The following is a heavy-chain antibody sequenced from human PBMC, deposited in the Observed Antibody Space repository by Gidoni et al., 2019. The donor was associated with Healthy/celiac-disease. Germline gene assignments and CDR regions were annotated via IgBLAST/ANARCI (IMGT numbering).Heavy chain of an antibody. CDR2: ISSSSSTI. CDR3: ARDGSVYYDFWSGVDGMDV. J-gene: IGHJ6*02. Sequence: EVQLVESGGGLVQPGGSLRLSCAASGFTFSSYSMHWVRQAPGKGLGWVSYISSSSSTIYYADSVKGRFTISRDNAKNSLYLQMNSLRDEDTAVYYCARDGSVYYDFWSGVDGMDVWGQGTTVTVSS. D-gene: IGHD3-3*01. CDR1: GFTFSSYS. V-gene: IGHV3-48*02.